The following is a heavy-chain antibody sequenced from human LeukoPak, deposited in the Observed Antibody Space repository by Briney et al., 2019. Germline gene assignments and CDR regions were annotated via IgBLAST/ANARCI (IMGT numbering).Heavy chain of an antibody. CDR1: GGSISRGGYY. Sequence: PSETLSLTCTVSGGSISRGGYYWSWIRQHPGKGLEWIGYIYYSGSTYYNPSLKSRVTISVDTSKNQFSLKLSSVTAADTAVYYCARAPAYCGGDCPGAFDIWGQGTMVTVSS. V-gene: IGHV4-31*03. J-gene: IGHJ3*02. D-gene: IGHD2-21*02. CDR3: ARAPAYCGGDCPGAFDI. CDR2: IYYSGST.